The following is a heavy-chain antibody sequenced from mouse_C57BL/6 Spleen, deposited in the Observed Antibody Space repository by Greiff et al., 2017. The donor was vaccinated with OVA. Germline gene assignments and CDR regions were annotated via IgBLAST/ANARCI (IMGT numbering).Heavy chain of an antibody. V-gene: IGHV1-64*01. Sequence: QVQLKQSGAELVKPGASVKLSCKASGYTFTSYWMHWVKQRPGQGLEWIGMIHPNSGSTNYNEKFKSKATLTVDKSSSTAYMQLGSLTSEDSAVYYCARGLTGTGFAYWGQGTLVTVSA. D-gene: IGHD4-1*01. CDR2: IHPNSGST. CDR3: ARGLTGTGFAY. J-gene: IGHJ3*01. CDR1: GYTFTSYW.